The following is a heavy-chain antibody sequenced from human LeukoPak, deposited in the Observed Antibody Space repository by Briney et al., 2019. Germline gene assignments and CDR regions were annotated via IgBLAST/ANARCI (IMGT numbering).Heavy chain of an antibody. D-gene: IGHD3-22*01. CDR2: IFYSGST. Sequence: SETLSLTCTVSGGSISSSSYYWGWVRQPPGKALEWIGNIFYSGSTYYSPSLKRRVTISLDTSRNQFSLKLSSVTAADTAVYYCATEVFTYYYDSSGYYRSDNWFDPWGQGTRVTVSS. CDR1: GGSISSSSYY. CDR3: ATEVFTYYYDSSGYYRSDNWFDP. V-gene: IGHV4-39*07. J-gene: IGHJ5*02.